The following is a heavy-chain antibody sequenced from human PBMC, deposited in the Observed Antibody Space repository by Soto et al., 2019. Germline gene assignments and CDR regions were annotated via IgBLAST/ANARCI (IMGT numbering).Heavy chain of an antibody. V-gene: IGHV3-74*01. CDR2: MTSDGRTI. CDR3: ARAEVDY. J-gene: IGHJ4*02. CDR1: GFTLGNYW. Sequence: GGSLRLACAASGFTLGNYWMHWVRQAPGKGPEWVSRMTSDGRTIQYADSVKGRFTVSRDNAKNTMYLQMDRLRAEDTAVYYCARAEVDYWGPGTLVTVSS.